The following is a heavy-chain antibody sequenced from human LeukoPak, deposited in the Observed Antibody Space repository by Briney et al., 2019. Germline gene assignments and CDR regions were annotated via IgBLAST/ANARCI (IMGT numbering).Heavy chain of an antibody. Sequence: GGSLRLSCAASGFTFGSYAMSWVRQAPGKGLEWVSAISGSGGSTYYADSVKGRFTISRDNSKNTLYLQMNSLRAEDTAVYYCAKWDLGELSLFDYWGQGTLVTVSS. CDR2: ISGSGGST. J-gene: IGHJ4*02. V-gene: IGHV3-23*01. CDR1: GFTFGSYA. CDR3: AKWDLGELSLFDY. D-gene: IGHD3-16*02.